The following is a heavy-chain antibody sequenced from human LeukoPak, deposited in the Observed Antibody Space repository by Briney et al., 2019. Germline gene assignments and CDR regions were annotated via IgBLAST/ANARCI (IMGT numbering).Heavy chain of an antibody. D-gene: IGHD3-3*02. CDR2: ISSSSSYI. CDR1: GFTFSSYS. J-gene: IGHJ2*01. Sequence: GGSLRLSCAASGFTFSSYSMNWVRQAPGKGLEWVSSISSSSSYIYYADSVKGRFTISRDNSKNTLYLQMNSLRAEDTAVYYCARDSTGYWYFDLWGRGTLVSVSS. CDR3: ARDSTGYWYFDL. V-gene: IGHV3-21*04.